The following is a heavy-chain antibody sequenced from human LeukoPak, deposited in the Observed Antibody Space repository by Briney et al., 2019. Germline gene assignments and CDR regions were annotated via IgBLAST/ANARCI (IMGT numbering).Heavy chain of an antibody. J-gene: IGHJ4*02. CDR1: GFTFSSYG. CDR2: IRFDGSNK. V-gene: IGHV3-30*02. D-gene: IGHD6-6*01. CDR3: AKLTSIAARAPDY. Sequence: GGSLRLSCAASGFTFSSYGMHWVRQAPGKGLEWLAYIRFDGSNKYYADSVKGRFTISRDNSKNTLYLQMNSLRAEDTAVYYCAKLTSIAARAPDYWGQGTLVTVSS.